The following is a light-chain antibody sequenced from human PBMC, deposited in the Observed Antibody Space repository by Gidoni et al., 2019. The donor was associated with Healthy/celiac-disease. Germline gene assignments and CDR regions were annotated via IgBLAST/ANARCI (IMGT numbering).Light chain of an antibody. Sequence: QSVLTQPPSVSGAPGQGVTISCTGSSSNIGAGYDVHWYQQLPGTAPKLLIYGNSNRSSGVPDRFSGSKSGTSASLAITGLQAEDEADYYCQSYDSSLNVVFGGGTKLTVL. CDR1: SSNIGAGYD. CDR2: GNS. V-gene: IGLV1-40*01. CDR3: QSYDSSLNVV. J-gene: IGLJ2*01.